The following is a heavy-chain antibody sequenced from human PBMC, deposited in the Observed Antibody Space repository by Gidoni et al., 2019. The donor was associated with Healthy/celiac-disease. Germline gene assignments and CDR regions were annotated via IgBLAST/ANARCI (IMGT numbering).Heavy chain of an antibody. Sequence: QVQLQESGPGLVKPSETLSLTCTVSGGSISSYYWNWIRQPPGKGLEWIGYIYYSGNTNYNPSLKSRVTISVDTSKDQFSLKLSSVTAADTAVYFCAREGYCSGGSCGGYFDYWGQGTLVTVSS. CDR1: GGSISSYY. J-gene: IGHJ4*02. CDR3: AREGYCSGGSCGGYFDY. CDR2: IYYSGNT. V-gene: IGHV4-59*01. D-gene: IGHD2-15*01.